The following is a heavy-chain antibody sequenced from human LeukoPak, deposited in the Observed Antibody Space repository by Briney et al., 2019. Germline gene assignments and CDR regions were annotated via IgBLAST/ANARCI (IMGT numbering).Heavy chain of an antibody. V-gene: IGHV3-64*01. Sequence: GGSLRLSCAASGFTFSSYAMHWVRHAPGKGLEYVSAISSNGGSTYYANSVKGRFTISGDNSKNTLYLQMGSLRAEDMAVYYCARVDSSGYQIDYWGQGTLVTVSS. CDR3: ARVDSSGYQIDY. CDR1: GFTFSSYA. J-gene: IGHJ4*02. CDR2: ISSNGGST. D-gene: IGHD3-22*01.